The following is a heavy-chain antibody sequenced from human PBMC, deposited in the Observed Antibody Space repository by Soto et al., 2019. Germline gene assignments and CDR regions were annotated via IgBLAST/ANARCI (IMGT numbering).Heavy chain of an antibody. Sequence: SVKVSYKASGGTFSSYAISWVRQAPGQGLEWMGGIIPIFGTANYAQKFQGRVTITADESTSTAYMELSSLRSEDTAVYYCARGYYYDSSGYPSFDYWGQGTLVTVS. CDR2: IIPIFGTA. J-gene: IGHJ4*02. V-gene: IGHV1-69*13. CDR1: GGTFSSYA. CDR3: ARGYYYDSSGYPSFDY. D-gene: IGHD3-22*01.